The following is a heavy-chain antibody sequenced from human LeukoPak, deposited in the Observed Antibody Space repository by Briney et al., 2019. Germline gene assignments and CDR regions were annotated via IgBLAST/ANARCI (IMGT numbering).Heavy chain of an antibody. D-gene: IGHD2-15*01. V-gene: IGHV4-61*02. CDR3: ASRQYCSGGSCYGLGDAFNI. CDR2: IYTSGST. CDR1: GGSISSGSYY. J-gene: IGHJ3*02. Sequence: SETLSLTCTVSGGSISSGSYYWSWIRQPAGKGLEWIGRIYTSGSTNYNPSLKSRVSISVDTSKNQFSLKLSSVTAADTAVYYCASRQYCSGGSCYGLGDAFNIWGQGTMVTVSS.